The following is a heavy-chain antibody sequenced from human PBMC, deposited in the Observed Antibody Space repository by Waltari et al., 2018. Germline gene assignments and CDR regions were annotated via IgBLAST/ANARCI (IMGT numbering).Heavy chain of an antibody. D-gene: IGHD2-8*01. CDR3: ARDLGYCSNGLCFHFDS. CDR1: GGSMSSSN. Sequence: QVQLQESGPGLVKPSETLSLICNVSGGSMSSSNWNWIRQPAGKGPEWIGRIYTSGTTNYHPSLKSRVTMSLDTSKNQFSLKLSSVTAADTAVYYCARDLGYCSNGLCFHFDSWGQGTLVTVSS. CDR2: IYTSGTT. J-gene: IGHJ4*02. V-gene: IGHV4-4*07.